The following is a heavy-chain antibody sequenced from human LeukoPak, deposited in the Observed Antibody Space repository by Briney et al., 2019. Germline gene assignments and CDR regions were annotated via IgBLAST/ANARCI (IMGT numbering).Heavy chain of an antibody. J-gene: IGHJ4*02. D-gene: IGHD3-3*01. CDR3: ARLRFLEWLLSPRQFDY. V-gene: IGHV1-18*01. CDR1: GYIFISYG. Sequence: ASVKVSCKASGYIFISYGISWVRQAPGQGLEWMGWISAYNGNTNYAQKLQGRVTMTTDTSTSTAYMELRSLRSDDTAVYYCARLRFLEWLLSPRQFDYWGQGTLVTVSS. CDR2: ISAYNGNT.